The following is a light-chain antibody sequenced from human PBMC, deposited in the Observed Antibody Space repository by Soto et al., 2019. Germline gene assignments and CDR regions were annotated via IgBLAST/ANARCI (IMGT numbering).Light chain of an antibody. CDR1: SSDVGGYNH. CDR3: CSYAGSYTWV. Sequence: QSALTQPRSVSGSPGQSITISCTGTSSDVGGYNHVSWYQQHPGKAPKFILYDVSERTSGVPDRFSGSKSGNTASLTISGLQAEDEADYYCCSYAGSYTWVFGGGTKLTVL. CDR2: DVS. J-gene: IGLJ3*02. V-gene: IGLV2-11*01.